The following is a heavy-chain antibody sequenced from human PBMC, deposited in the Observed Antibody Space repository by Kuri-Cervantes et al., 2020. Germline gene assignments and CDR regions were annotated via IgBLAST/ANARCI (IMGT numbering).Heavy chain of an antibody. CDR3: AKDLRDVIDCGGVCYSGFDY. Sequence: SLKISCAASGFTLDDYAMHWVRQAPGKGLEWVSGISWNSGSIGYADSVKGRFTISRDNAKNSLYLQMNSLRAEDTALYYCAKDLRDVIDCGGVCYSGFDYWGHGTLVTVSS. J-gene: IGHJ4*01. CDR2: ISWNSGSI. D-gene: IGHD2-21*02. CDR1: GFTLDDYA. V-gene: IGHV3-9*01.